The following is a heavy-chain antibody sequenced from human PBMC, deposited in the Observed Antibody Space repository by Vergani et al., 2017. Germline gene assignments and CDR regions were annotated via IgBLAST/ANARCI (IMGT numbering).Heavy chain of an antibody. CDR1: GGTFSSYA. D-gene: IGHD2-15*01. V-gene: IGHV1-69*12. CDR3: AIGGGYCSGGSCYLYYYYYYMDV. J-gene: IGHJ6*03. Sequence: QVQLVQSGAEVKKPGSSVKVSCKASGGTFSSYAISWVRQAPGQGLEWMGGIIPIFGTANYAQKFQGRVTITADESTSTAYMELSSLRSEDTAVYYCAIGGGYCSGGSCYLYYYYYYMDVWGKGTTVTVSS. CDR2: IIPIFGTA.